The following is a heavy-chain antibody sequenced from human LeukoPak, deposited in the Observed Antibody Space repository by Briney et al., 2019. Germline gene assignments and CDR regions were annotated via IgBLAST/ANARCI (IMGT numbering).Heavy chain of an antibody. CDR3: ARELLYSSSWHNWFDP. CDR1: GFTFSSYE. D-gene: IGHD6-13*01. CDR2: ISSSGSTI. Sequence: GGSLRLSCAASGFTFSSYEMNWVRQAPGKGLEWVSYISSSGSTIYYADSVKGRFTISRDNDQNSLYLQMNSLRAEDTAVYYCARELLYSSSWHNWFDPWGQGTLVTVSS. J-gene: IGHJ5*02. V-gene: IGHV3-48*03.